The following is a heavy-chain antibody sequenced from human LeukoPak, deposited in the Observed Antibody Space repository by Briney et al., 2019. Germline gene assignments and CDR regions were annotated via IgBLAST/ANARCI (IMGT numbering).Heavy chain of an antibody. J-gene: IGHJ3*02. D-gene: IGHD4-11*01. CDR1: GFTVSSNY. Sequence: GGSLRLSCAASGFTVSSNYMSWVRQAPGKGLEWVSVIYSGGSTYYADSVKGRFTISRDNSKNTLYLQMNSLRAEDTAVYYCAKTIDYPTHDAFDIWGQGTMVTVSS. V-gene: IGHV3-53*01. CDR2: IYSGGST. CDR3: AKTIDYPTHDAFDI.